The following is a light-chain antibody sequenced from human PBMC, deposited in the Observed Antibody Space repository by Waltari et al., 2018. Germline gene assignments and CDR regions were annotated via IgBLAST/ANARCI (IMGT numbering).Light chain of an antibody. CDR1: RSDIGSYKP. V-gene: IGLV2-14*01. CDR3: TSFTSSATWV. J-gene: IGLJ3*02. CDR2: EVS. Sequence: QSALTQPASVSGSPGQPITISCSGTRSDIGSYKPVSWYQQHPGKAPKLLIYEVSNRPSGVSNRFSGSKSGNTASLTISGLQADDESHYYCTSFTSSATWVFGGGTKVTVL.